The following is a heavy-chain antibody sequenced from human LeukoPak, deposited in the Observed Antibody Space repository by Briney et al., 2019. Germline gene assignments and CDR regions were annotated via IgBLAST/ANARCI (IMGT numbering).Heavy chain of an antibody. V-gene: IGHV1-18*04. J-gene: IGHJ4*02. CDR2: ISAYNGNT. Sequence: GASVKVSCKASGYTFTSYGISWVRQAPGQGLEWMGWISAYNGNTNYAQKLQGRVTMTTDTSTSTAYVELRSLRSDDTAVYYCARALRLYCSGGSCPLGYWGQGTLVTVSS. CDR3: ARALRLYCSGGSCPLGY. D-gene: IGHD2-15*01. CDR1: GYTFTSYG.